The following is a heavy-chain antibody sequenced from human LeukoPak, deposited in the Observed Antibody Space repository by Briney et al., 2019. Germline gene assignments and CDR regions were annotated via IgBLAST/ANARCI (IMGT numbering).Heavy chain of an antibody. CDR3: AGGEQWLVSGPDY. J-gene: IGHJ4*02. CDR1: GGSISSYC. D-gene: IGHD6-19*01. CDR2: IYYSGST. V-gene: IGHV4-59*01. Sequence: PSETLSLTRTVSGGSISSYCWSWIRQPPGRGLERIGYIYYSGSTNYNPSLKSRVTISVDTSKNQFSLKLSSVTAADTAVYYCAGGEQWLVSGPDYWGQGALVTVSS.